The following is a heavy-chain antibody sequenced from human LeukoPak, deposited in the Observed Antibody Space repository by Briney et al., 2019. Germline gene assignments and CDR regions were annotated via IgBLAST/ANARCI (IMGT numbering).Heavy chain of an antibody. V-gene: IGHV1-18*01. D-gene: IGHD2-21*02. Sequence: GASVKVSCKASGYTFRSYGITWVRQAPGQGLEWMGWISAYNGHTNYAQKFQGRVTMTTDTSTSTAYMELRSLRSDDTAVYYCARAPIVVVTDFDYWGQGTLVTVSS. CDR2: ISAYNGHT. CDR3: ARAPIVVVTDFDY. CDR1: GYTFRSYG. J-gene: IGHJ4*02.